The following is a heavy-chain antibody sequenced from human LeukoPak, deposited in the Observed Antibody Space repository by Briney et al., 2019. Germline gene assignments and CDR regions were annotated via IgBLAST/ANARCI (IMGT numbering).Heavy chain of an antibody. CDR2: IYYSGST. Sequence: SETLSLTCTVSGGSISSYYWSWIRQPPGKGLEWIGYIYYSGSTNCNPSVKSRVAMSVDTSKKRFSLKLSSLTAADTAVYYCARGGTAVIAPYAFDIWGQGPMVTVSS. J-gene: IGHJ3*02. CDR3: ARGGTAVIAPYAFDI. V-gene: IGHV4-59*01. CDR1: GGSISSYY. D-gene: IGHD4-23*01.